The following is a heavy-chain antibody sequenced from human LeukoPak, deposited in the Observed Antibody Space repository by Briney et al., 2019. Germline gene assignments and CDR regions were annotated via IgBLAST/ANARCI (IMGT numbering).Heavy chain of an antibody. Sequence: XXMXWVRXAPGKGLEWVSSISSSSSYIYYADSVKGRFTISRDNAKNSLYLQMNSLRAEDTAVYYCARYAAAGPIKGDYYYGMDVWGQGTTVTVSS. CDR3: ARYAAAGPIKGDYYYGMDV. D-gene: IGHD6-13*01. CDR1: XX. CDR2: ISSSSSYI. J-gene: IGHJ6*02. V-gene: IGHV3-21*01.